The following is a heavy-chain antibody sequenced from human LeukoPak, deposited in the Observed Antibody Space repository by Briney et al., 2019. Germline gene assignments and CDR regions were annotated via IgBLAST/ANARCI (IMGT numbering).Heavy chain of an antibody. CDR2: INPNGGGT. CDR1: GFTFTGYY. Sequence: ASVKVSYKASGFTFTGYYMHWLRQAPGQGLEWMGWINPNGGGTDYAQKFQGRVTMTRDTTISMTCMELKWLRSDDTAVYYCARDRSRVLDYWGQGTQVTVSS. CDR3: ARDRSRVLDY. V-gene: IGHV1-2*02. J-gene: IGHJ4*02. D-gene: IGHD2-8*02.